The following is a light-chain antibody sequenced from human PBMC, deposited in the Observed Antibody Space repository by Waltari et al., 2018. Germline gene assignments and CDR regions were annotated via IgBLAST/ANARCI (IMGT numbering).Light chain of an antibody. J-gene: IGLJ3*02. Sequence: QSVLTQPPSASGTPGQRVTISCSGSSSNIGSDYVYWYQQLPGTAPKLLIYRVNQRTSGVPGRFSGSTSGTSASLAISGLRSEDEADYYCAAWDDSLSGWVFGGGTKLTVL. CDR3: AAWDDSLSGWV. CDR2: RVN. CDR1: SSNIGSDY. V-gene: IGLV1-47*01.